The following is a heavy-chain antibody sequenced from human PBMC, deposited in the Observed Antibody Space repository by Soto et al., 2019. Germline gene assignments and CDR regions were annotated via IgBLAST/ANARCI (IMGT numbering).Heavy chain of an antibody. V-gene: IGHV3-74*01. J-gene: IGHJ6*02. Sequence: EVQLVESGGGLVQPGGSPRRSCAASGFTFTDYWIHWVRRAPGKGLVWVSRINGDGSRISQADSVKGRFTISRDNALSTVYLQINSLRVEDTAVYYCARGIKNKYGMDVWGQGTTFTVSS. D-gene: IGHD2-15*01. CDR3: ARGIKNKYGMDV. CDR2: INGDGSRI. CDR1: GFTFTDYW.